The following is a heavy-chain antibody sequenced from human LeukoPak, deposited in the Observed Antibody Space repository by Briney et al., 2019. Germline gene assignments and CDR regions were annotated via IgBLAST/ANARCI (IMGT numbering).Heavy chain of an antibody. D-gene: IGHD3-22*01. CDR3: AKDRVYDSSGQIDY. J-gene: IGHJ4*02. V-gene: IGHV3-23*01. CDR1: GFTFSSYA. Sequence: PGGSLRLSCAASGFTFSSYAMSWVRQSPGQGLEWVSSISGSGGSTYYADSVKGRFTISRDSSKNTLYLQMNSLRAEDTAVYYCAKDRVYDSSGQIDYWGQGTLVTVSS. CDR2: ISGSGGST.